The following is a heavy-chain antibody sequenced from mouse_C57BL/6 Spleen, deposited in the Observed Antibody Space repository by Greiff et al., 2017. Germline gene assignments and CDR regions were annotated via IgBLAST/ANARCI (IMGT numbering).Heavy chain of an antibody. V-gene: IGHV1-69*01. CDR3: ARSGGNYRDFDY. CDR2: IDPSDSYT. D-gene: IGHD2-1*01. CDR1: GYTFTSYW. Sequence: QVQLQQPGAELVMPGASVKLSCKASGYTFTSYWMHWVKQRPGQGLEWIGEIDPSDSYTNYNQKFKGKSTLTVDKSSSPAYMQLSSLTSEDSAVYYCARSGGNYRDFDYWGQGTTLTVSS. J-gene: IGHJ2*01.